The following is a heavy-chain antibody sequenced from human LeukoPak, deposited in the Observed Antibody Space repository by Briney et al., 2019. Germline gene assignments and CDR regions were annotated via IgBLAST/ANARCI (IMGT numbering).Heavy chain of an antibody. CDR2: INYSGTT. V-gene: IGHV4-39*01. J-gene: IGHJ4*02. CDR1: GDSVCSSTYY. D-gene: IGHD1-26*01. CDR3: TSNTGSYVDF. Sequence: SETLSLTCTVSGDSVCSSTYYWGWIRQPPGKGLEWIGGINYSGTTYYNPSLKSRVTISVDTSKNQFSLKLSSVTAADTAVYHCTSNTGSYVDFWGQGTLVTVSS.